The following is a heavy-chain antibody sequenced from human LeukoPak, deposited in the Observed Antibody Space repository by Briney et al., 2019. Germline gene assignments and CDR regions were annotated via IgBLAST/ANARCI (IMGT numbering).Heavy chain of an antibody. J-gene: IGHJ4*01. CDR1: GGSIGSFY. D-gene: IGHD6-13*01. CDR3: AREVVAAPGTVDY. Sequence: SETLSLTCTVSGGSIGSFYWTWIRQPPGKGLEWIGYIYHSGTTNYNPSLKSRVTISVDTSKNQFSLKLSSVTAADTAVYYCAREVVAAPGTVDYWGQGTLVTVSS. V-gene: IGHV4-59*01. CDR2: IYHSGTT.